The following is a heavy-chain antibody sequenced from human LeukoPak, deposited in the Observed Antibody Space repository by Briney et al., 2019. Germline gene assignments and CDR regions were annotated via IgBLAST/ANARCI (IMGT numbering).Heavy chain of an antibody. CDR3: VKHSSISYRFFDS. D-gene: IGHD6-13*01. V-gene: IGHV4-4*01. Sequence: SETLSLTCAVSGGSISGINWWSWVRQPPGKGLEWIGEVHHSGSTNYNSSLKSRVTILVDKSKNQFSLKLTSVTAADTAVYCCVKHSSISYRFFDSWGQGTLVTVSS. J-gene: IGHJ4*02. CDR1: GGSISGINW. CDR2: VHHSGST.